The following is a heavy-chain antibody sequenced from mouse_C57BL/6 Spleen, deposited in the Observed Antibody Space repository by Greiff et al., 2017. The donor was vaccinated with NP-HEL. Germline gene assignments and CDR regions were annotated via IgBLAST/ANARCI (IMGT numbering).Heavy chain of an antibody. Sequence: QVQLKESGPGLVQPSQSLSITCTVSGFSLTSYGVHWVRQSPGKGLEWLGVIWSGGSTDYNAAFISRLSISKDNSKSQVFFKMNSLQADDTAIYCCVRDDGYYHAMDYWGQGTSVTVSS. CDR2: IWSGGST. CDR3: VRDDGYYHAMDY. D-gene: IGHD2-3*01. J-gene: IGHJ4*01. CDR1: GFSLTSYG. V-gene: IGHV2-2*01.